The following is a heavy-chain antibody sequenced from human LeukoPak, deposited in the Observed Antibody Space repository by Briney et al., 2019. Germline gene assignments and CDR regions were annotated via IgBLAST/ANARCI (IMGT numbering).Heavy chain of an antibody. Sequence: GGSLRLSCAASGFTFSSYAMSWVRQAPGKGLEWVSVIYSGGNTYYADSVKGRFTISRDNSKNTLYLQMNSLRAEDTAVYYCARAPTSYFDYWGQGTLVTVSS. CDR1: GFTFSSYA. V-gene: IGHV3-53*01. CDR2: IYSGGNT. J-gene: IGHJ4*02. CDR3: ARAPTSYFDY.